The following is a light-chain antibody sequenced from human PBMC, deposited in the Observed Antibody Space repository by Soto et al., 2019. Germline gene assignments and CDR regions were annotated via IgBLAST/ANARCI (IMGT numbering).Light chain of an antibody. CDR2: GDN. CDR3: QSYDNSQSHVV. J-gene: IGLJ2*01. Sequence: QSVLTQPPSVSGAPGQRVTIPCTGSNSNIGSFYDVHWYQQLPGTVPKLLIYGDNNRPSGVPDRFSGSKSGTSASLAITGLQAEDEADYYCQSYDNSQSHVVFGGGTKLTVL. V-gene: IGLV1-40*01. CDR1: NSNIGSFYD.